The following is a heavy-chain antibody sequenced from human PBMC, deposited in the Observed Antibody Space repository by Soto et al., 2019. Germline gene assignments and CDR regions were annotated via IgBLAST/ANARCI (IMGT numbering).Heavy chain of an antibody. D-gene: IGHD3-22*01. J-gene: IGHJ6*02. CDR3: ARDMYYYDSSGYSTGYYYGMDV. V-gene: IGHV1-69*13. CDR1: GVTFSSYA. CDR2: IIPIFGTA. Sequence: SVKVSCKASGVTFSSYAISWVRQAPGQGLEWMGGIIPIFGTANYAQKFQGRVTITADESTSTAYMELSSLRSEDTAVYYCARDMYYYDSSGYSTGYYYGMDVWGQGTTVTVSS.